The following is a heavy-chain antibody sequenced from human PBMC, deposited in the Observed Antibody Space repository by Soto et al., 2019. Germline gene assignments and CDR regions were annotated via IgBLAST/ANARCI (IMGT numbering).Heavy chain of an antibody. V-gene: IGHV3-13*01. CDR3: AREIGDSVTTAWSLDL. CDR1: GFTFSSSD. CDR2: IGEGKDT. Sequence: SCVASGFTFSSSDRQWVRQVAGKGLEWVSAIGEGKDTYYAATVNGRFSKSRENSKDTLYLQMKSLRTGNTAVYYCAREIGDSVTTAWSLDLWGRGTLVTVSS. D-gene: IGHD4-17*01. J-gene: IGHJ2*01.